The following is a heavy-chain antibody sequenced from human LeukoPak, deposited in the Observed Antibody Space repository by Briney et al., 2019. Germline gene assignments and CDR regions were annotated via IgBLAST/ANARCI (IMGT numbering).Heavy chain of an antibody. CDR3: ARDRSAGDAYYYYYYGMDV. CDR1: GDSVSSNSAA. D-gene: IGHD7-27*01. V-gene: IGHV6-1*01. CDR2: TYYRSKWYN. Sequence: SQTLSLTCAISGDSVSSNSAARNWIRQSPSRGLEWLGRTYYRSKWYNDYAVSVKSRITINPDTSKNQLSLQLNSVTPEDTAVYYCARDRSAGDAYYYYYYGMDVWGQGTTVTVSS. J-gene: IGHJ6*02.